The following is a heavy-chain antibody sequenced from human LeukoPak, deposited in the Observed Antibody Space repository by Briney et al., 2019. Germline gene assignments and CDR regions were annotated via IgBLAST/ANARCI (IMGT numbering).Heavy chain of an antibody. Sequence: SVKVSCKASGGTFSSYAISLVRQAPGQGLEWMGGIIPIFGTANYAQKFQGRVTITTDESTSTAYRELSSLRSEDTAVYYCATAAAAPEYYYYYYMDVGGKGTTVTVSS. CDR2: IIPIFGTA. CDR1: GGTFSSYA. V-gene: IGHV1-69*05. D-gene: IGHD6-13*01. J-gene: IGHJ6*03. CDR3: ATAAAAPEYYYYYYMDV.